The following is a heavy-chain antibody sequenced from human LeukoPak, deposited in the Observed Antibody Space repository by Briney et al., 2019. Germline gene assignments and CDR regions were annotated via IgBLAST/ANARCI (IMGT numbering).Heavy chain of an antibody. CDR2: ISGSGGNT. J-gene: IGHJ4*02. V-gene: IGHV3-23*01. CDR3: AKDLKYYYDSSGPFDY. Sequence: GGSLRLSCAASGFTFSNYAMSWVRQAPGKGLEWVSAISGSGGNTYYADSVKGRFTISRDNSKNTLYLQMNSLRAEDTAVYYCAKDLKYYYDSSGPFDYWGQGTLVTVSS. CDR1: GFTFSNYA. D-gene: IGHD3-22*01.